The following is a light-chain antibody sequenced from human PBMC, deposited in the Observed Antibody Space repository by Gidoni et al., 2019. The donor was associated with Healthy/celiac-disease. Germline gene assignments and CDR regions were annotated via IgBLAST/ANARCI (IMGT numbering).Light chain of an antibody. CDR1: QSVSSSY. CDR2: GAS. Sequence: EIVLTQSPGTLSLSPGERATLPCRASQSVSSSYLAWYQQKPGQAPRLLIYGASSRATGIPDRFSGSGSGTDFTLTISRLEPEDFAVYYCQQYGSSFFTFXPXTKVDIK. CDR3: QQYGSSFFT. V-gene: IGKV3-20*01. J-gene: IGKJ3*01.